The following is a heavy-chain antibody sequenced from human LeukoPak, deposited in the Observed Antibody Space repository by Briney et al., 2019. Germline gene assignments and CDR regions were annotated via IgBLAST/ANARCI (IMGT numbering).Heavy chain of an antibody. V-gene: IGHV1-46*01. CDR2: INPSSGST. D-gene: IGHD3-10*01. J-gene: IGHJ4*02. CDR1: GYTFTTFC. Sequence: GASVKVSCKASGYTFTTFCIHWVRQAPGQGPEWMEMINPSSGSTRYAQKFQGRVTMTRDMSASTVYMELSSLKSDDTAIYYCARATRGYDSGRDFDYWGQGTLVTVSS. CDR3: ARATRGYDSGRDFDY.